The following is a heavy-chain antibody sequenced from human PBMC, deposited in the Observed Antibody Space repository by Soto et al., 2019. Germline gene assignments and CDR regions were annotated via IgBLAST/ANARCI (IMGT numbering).Heavy chain of an antibody. CDR3: VRFGGAAAGTGDY. V-gene: IGHV3-48*03. CDR2: ISSSGTTI. J-gene: IGHJ4*02. Sequence: GGSLRLSCVASEFTFRSYEMNWVRQAPGKGLEWVSYISSSGTTIYYTDSVKGRFTISRDNAKKSLYLQMNSLRAEDTAVYYCVRFGGAAAGTGDYWGRGTLVTVSS. CDR1: EFTFRSYE. D-gene: IGHD6-13*01.